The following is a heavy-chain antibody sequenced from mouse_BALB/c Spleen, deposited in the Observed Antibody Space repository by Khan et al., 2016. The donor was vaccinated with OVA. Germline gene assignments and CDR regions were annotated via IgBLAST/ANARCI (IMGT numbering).Heavy chain of an antibody. J-gene: IGHJ3*01. Sequence: QVQLQQSGPELVRPGVSVKISCKGSGYTFTDYAMHWVKQSHAKSLEWIGVISTHYGNVDSNQKFKGKATMTVDKSSNTAYMELARFTSEEPAIYYCGRGRGNDRFAYWGQGTLVTVSA. CDR3: GRGRGNDRFAY. CDR1: GYTFTDYA. V-gene: IGHV1S137*01. D-gene: IGHD2-2*01. CDR2: ISTHYGNV.